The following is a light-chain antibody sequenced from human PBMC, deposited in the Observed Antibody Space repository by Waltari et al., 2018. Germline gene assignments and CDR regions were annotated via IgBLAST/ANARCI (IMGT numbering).Light chain of an antibody. Sequence: QSALTQPPSVSGSPGQSVTISCTGTSSDVGSYNRVSWYQQPPGTAPKRMIYEVSNRPSGFPVRFSGSKSGNTASLTISGLQAEDEADYYCSSYRRSNTLVFGGGTKLTVL. CDR3: SSYRRSNTLV. V-gene: IGLV2-18*02. J-gene: IGLJ2*01. CDR1: SSDVGSYNR. CDR2: EVS.